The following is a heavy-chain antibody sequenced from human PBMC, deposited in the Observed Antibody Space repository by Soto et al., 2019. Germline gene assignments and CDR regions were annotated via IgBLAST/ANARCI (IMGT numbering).Heavy chain of an antibody. CDR1: GGSITPYY. CDR3: VRDCYSSSCFDL. D-gene: IGHD6-13*01. CDR2: ISSSGFT. Sequence: QVQLQESGPGLVKPSETLSLTCTVSGGSITPYYWSWIRQPPGKRLEWIGYISSSGFTNYNPSLNCLLTISVDTSKNQFSLKLSSVTAADTAVYYCVRDCYSSSCFDLWGQGTLVTVSS. V-gene: IGHV4-59*01. J-gene: IGHJ4*02.